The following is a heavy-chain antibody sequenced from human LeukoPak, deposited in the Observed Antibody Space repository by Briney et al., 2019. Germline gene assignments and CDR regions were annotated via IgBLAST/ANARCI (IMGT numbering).Heavy chain of an antibody. J-gene: IGHJ4*02. D-gene: IGHD1-26*01. V-gene: IGHV3-23*01. CDR2: ISGSGGST. CDR3: ATGGDSGSYYFDY. CDR1: GFTFSSYA. Sequence: GGSLRLSCAASGFTFSSYAMIWVRQAPGKGLEWVSAISGSGGSTYYADSVKGRFTISRDNSKNTLYLQMNSLRAEDTAVYYCATGGDSGSYYFDYWGQGTLVTVSS.